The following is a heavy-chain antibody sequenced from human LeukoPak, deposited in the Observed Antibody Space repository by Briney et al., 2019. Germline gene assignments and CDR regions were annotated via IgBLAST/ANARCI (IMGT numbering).Heavy chain of an antibody. V-gene: IGHV3-21*01. CDR1: GFTFSGYV. Sequence: KTGGSLRLSCAASGFTFSGYVMTWVRQAPGKGLECVSSITFSSSHIYYADSVKGRFTISRDNTKDSLYLQMNSLRAEDTAIYYCAEGPQFSGPGWFDPWGQGTLVTVSS. CDR3: AEGPQFSGPGWFDP. CDR2: ITFSSSHI. D-gene: IGHD3-10*01. J-gene: IGHJ5*02.